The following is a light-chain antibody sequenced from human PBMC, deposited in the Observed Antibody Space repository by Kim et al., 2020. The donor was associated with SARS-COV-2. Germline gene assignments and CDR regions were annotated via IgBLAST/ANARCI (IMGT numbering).Light chain of an antibody. CDR2: DAS. Sequence: EIVLTQSPVTLSLSPGERATLSCWASQSVSNYLAWYQHKPGQAPRLLIYDASNRATGTPARFSGSGSGKAFTLTTSSLEHEDFAVYYCQRRTTCSTFGQGTRLEIK. CDR3: QRRTTCST. V-gene: IGKV3-11*01. CDR1: QSVSNY. J-gene: IGKJ5*01.